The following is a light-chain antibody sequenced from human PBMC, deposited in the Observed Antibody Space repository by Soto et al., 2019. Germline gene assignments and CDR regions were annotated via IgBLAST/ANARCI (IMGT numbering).Light chain of an antibody. CDR1: STDVGGYNY. CDR2: EVS. J-gene: IGLJ1*01. Sequence: QSALTQPPSAAGSPGQSVTISCTGTSTDVGGYNYVSWYQQYPGKAPKLMIYEVSKRPSGVPDRFSGSKSGNTASLTVSGLQAEEEAEYYCSSYGGRYNYVFGTGTKVTVL. V-gene: IGLV2-8*01. CDR3: SSYGGRYNYV.